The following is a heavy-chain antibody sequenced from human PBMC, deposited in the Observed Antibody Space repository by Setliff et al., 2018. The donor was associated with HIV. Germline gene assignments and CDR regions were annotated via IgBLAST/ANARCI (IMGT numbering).Heavy chain of an antibody. D-gene: IGHD3-3*01. CDR3: ARGGTIFGVVISNYYYMDV. CDR2: INPNSGGT. Sequence: GASVKVSCKASGYTSTGYYMHWVRQAPGQGLEWMGWINPNSGGTNYAQKFQGRVTMTRDTSISTAYMELSRLRSDDTAVYYCARGGTIFGVVISNYYYMDVWGKGTTVTVSS. J-gene: IGHJ6*03. V-gene: IGHV1-2*02. CDR1: GYTSTGYY.